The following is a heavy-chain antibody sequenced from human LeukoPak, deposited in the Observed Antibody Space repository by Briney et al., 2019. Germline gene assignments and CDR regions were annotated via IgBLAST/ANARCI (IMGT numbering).Heavy chain of an antibody. D-gene: IGHD6-19*01. CDR3: ARDRGAVAATWFDY. CDR1: GFTFSGYY. V-gene: IGHV3-11*05. J-gene: IGHJ4*02. Sequence: GGSLRLSCAASGFTFSGYYMIWIRQAPGKGLEWVSCIGSSSSGYTNYADSVKGRFTISRDNAKNSLYLQMDGLRAEDTAVYYCARDRGAVAATWFDYWGQGTLVTVSS. CDR2: IGSSSSGYT.